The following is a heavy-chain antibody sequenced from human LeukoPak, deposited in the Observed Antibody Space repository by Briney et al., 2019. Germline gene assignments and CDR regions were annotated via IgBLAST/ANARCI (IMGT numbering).Heavy chain of an antibody. CDR2: IFYSGST. CDR1: GGSIRGYY. CDR3: ARVYYGRTYDYWYFDL. D-gene: IGHD3-10*01. J-gene: IGHJ2*01. Sequence: SETLSLICTVSGGSIRGYYWSWIPPPPRKGLERIGYIFYSGSTNYNPSPKSRVTISVDTSKNQFSLKLSSVSAADTAVYFCARVYYGRTYDYWYFDLWGRGTLVTVSS. V-gene: IGHV4-59*01.